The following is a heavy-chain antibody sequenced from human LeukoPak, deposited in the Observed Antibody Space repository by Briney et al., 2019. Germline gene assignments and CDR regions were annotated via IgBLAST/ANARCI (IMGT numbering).Heavy chain of an antibody. J-gene: IGHJ4*02. CDR2: INSDGSTT. Sequence: GGSLRLSCAASGFTFSSYAMSWVRQTPGQGLVWVSRINSDGSTTNYADSVKGRFTVSRDNAQNTLYLQMSSLRAEDTAVYYCARAGNYYFEYWGQGALVTVSS. D-gene: IGHD3-10*01. CDR3: ARAGNYYFEY. V-gene: IGHV3-74*01. CDR1: GFTFSSYA.